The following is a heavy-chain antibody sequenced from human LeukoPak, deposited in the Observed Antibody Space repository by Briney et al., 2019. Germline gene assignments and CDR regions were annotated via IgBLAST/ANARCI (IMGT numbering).Heavy chain of an antibody. CDR1: GGSISSGGYY. CDR2: IYYSGST. D-gene: IGHD1-26*01. V-gene: IGHV4-31*03. Sequence: SETLSLTCTVSGGSISSGGYYWSWIRQHPGKGLAWIGYIYYSGSTYYNPSLKSRVTISVDTSKNQFSLKLSSVTAADTAVYYCARGRSGSYFDYWGQGTLVTVSS. J-gene: IGHJ4*02. CDR3: ARGRSGSYFDY.